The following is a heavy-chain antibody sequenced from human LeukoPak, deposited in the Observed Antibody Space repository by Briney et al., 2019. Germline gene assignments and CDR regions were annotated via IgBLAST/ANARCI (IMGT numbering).Heavy chain of an antibody. D-gene: IGHD5-12*01. CDR3: AREGATGDAFDI. V-gene: IGHV4-59*01. CDR1: GGSISSYY. CDR2: IYYSGST. Sequence: PSETLSLTCTVSGGSISSYYWSWIRQPPGKGLEWIGYIYYSGSTNYNPSLKRRVTISVDTSKNQFSLKLSSVTAADTAVYYCAREGATGDAFDIWGQGTMVTVSS. J-gene: IGHJ3*02.